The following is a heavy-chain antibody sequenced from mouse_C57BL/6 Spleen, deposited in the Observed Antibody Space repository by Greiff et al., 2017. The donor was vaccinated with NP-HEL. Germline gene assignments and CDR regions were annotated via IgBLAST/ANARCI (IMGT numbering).Heavy chain of an antibody. CDR2: IDPNSGGT. D-gene: IGHD2-5*01. CDR1: GYTLTSYW. J-gene: IGHJ1*03. CDR3: ARSDYSNPSWYFDV. V-gene: IGHV1-72*01. Sequence: QVHVKQPGAELVKPGASVKLSCKASGYTLTSYWMHWVKQRPGRGLEWIGRIDPNSGGTKYNEKFKSKATLTVDKPSSTAYMQLSSLTSEDSAVYYCARSDYSNPSWYFDVWGTGTTVTVSS.